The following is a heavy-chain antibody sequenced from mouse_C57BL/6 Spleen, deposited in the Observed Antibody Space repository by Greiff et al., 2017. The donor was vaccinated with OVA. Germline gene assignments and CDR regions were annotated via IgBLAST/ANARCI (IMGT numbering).Heavy chain of an antibody. D-gene: IGHD1-1*01. CDR3: ARQDYYGSSYGY. J-gene: IGHJ2*01. V-gene: IGHV1-69*01. CDR2: IDPSDSYT. Sequence: QVQLQQPGAELVMPGASVKLSCKASGYTFTSYWMHWVKQRPGQGLEWIGEIDPSDSYTNYNQKFKGKSTVTVDKSSSTAYMQLSSLTSEDSAVYYCARQDYYGSSYGYWGQGTTLTVSS. CDR1: GYTFTSYW.